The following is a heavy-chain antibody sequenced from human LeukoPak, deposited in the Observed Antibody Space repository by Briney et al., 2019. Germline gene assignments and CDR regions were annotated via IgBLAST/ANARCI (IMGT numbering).Heavy chain of an antibody. CDR2: IYPGDSDT. Sequence: GESLKISCKGSGYSFTSYWIGWVRQMPGKGLEWMGIIYPGDSDTRYSPSFHGHVTISADKSISTAYLQWSSLKASDTAMYYCARHNRYYSSSWSYYFDYWGQGTLVTVSS. V-gene: IGHV5-51*01. J-gene: IGHJ4*02. CDR3: ARHNRYYSSSWSYYFDY. D-gene: IGHD6-13*01. CDR1: GYSFTSYW.